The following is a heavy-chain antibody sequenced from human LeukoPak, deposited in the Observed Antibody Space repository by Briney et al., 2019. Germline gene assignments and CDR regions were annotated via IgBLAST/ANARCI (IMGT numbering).Heavy chain of an antibody. J-gene: IGHJ6*03. Sequence: GGSLRLSCAASGFTFSCHWMTWIRQAPGKGLEWVSSINNGGGVIQYANSVKGRFTISRDNAKNSLYLQMNSLRAEDTALYHCARVYDSSGYMHHNYYYYYYMDVWGQGTTVTVSS. CDR1: GFTFSCHW. D-gene: IGHD3-22*01. CDR2: INNGGGVI. V-gene: IGHV3-11*01. CDR3: ARVYDSSGYMHHNYYYYYYMDV.